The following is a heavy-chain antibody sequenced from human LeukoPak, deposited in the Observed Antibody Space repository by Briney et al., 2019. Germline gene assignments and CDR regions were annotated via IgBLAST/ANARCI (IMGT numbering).Heavy chain of an antibody. CDR1: GFTFSSYG. J-gene: IGHJ4*02. Sequence: GGSLRLSCAASGFTFSSYGMHWVRQAPGKGLEWVAVISYDGSNKYYADSVKGRFTISRDNSKNTLYLQMNSLRAEDTAVYYCAVSVEAAAGPFDYWGQGTLVTVSS. CDR3: AVSVEAAAGPFDY. V-gene: IGHV3-30*03. CDR2: ISYDGSNK. D-gene: IGHD6-13*01.